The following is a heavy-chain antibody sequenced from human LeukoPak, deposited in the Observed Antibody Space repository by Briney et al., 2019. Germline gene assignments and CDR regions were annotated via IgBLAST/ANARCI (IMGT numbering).Heavy chain of an antibody. J-gene: IGHJ4*02. CDR2: ISGSGGST. CDR1: GFTFSSYA. Sequence: GGSLRLSCAASGFTFSSYAMSWVRQAPGEGLEWVSAISGSGGSTYYADSVKGRFTISRDNSKNTLYLQMNSLRAEDTAVYYCAKAGPYSSSWPYYFDYWGQGTLVTVSS. V-gene: IGHV3-23*01. D-gene: IGHD6-13*01. CDR3: AKAGPYSSSWPYYFDY.